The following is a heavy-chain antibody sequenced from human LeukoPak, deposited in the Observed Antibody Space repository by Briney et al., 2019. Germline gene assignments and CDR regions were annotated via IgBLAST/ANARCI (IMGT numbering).Heavy chain of an antibody. CDR2: ITPDGSEK. CDR1: GITFSDHW. Sequence: GGSLRLSCAASGITFSDHWTSWVRQAPGKGLEWVANITPDGSEKNYVDSVKGRFTVSRDNAKNSLYLQMSSLRAEDSALYYCVTGGHYSGSWGQGSLVTVSS. V-gene: IGHV3-7*01. D-gene: IGHD3-22*01. J-gene: IGHJ5*02. CDR3: VTGGHYSGS.